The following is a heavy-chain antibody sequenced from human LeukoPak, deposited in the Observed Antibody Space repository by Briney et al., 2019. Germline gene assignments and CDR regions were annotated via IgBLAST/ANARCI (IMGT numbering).Heavy chain of an antibody. CDR1: GGSISSGSYY. CDR2: IYGSGRP. V-gene: IGHV4-61*01. CDR3: ARETSLVGYSGGLGFNY. Sequence: SQTLSLTCTVSGGSISSGSYYWSWIRQPPGKGLEWIGNIYGSGRPNYNPSLTSRVTISVDTSKNQFSLKLTSVTAADTAVYYCARETSLVGYSGGLGFNYWGQGILVTVSS. D-gene: IGHD6-19*01. J-gene: IGHJ4*02.